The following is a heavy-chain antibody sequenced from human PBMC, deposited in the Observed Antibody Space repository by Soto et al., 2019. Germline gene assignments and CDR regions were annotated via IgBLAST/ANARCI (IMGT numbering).Heavy chain of an antibody. D-gene: IGHD2-2*02. J-gene: IGHJ5*02. Sequence: ASVKVSCKASGYTFTSYGISWVRQAPGQGLEWMGWISAYNGNTNYAQKLQGRVTMTTDTSTSTAYMELRSLRSDDTAVYYCARVPYCSSTSCYKSEVLFDPWGQGTLVTVSS. CDR2: ISAYNGNT. CDR1: GYTFTSYG. V-gene: IGHV1-18*01. CDR3: ARVPYCSSTSCYKSEVLFDP.